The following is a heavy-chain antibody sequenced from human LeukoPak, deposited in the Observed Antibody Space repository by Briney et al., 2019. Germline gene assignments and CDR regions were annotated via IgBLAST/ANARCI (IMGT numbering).Heavy chain of an antibody. V-gene: IGHV3-7*01. CDR1: GFTFSNYW. Sequence: PGGSLRLSCAVSGFTFSNYWMSWVRQAPGKGLEWVANIKQDGTGKYYVDSAKGRFTISRDNAKNSLYLQMGSLRAEDTAAYYCARDKRPYYDMWSGPFDYWGQGTLVTVSS. D-gene: IGHD3-3*01. CDR2: IKQDGTGK. CDR3: ARDKRPYYDMWSGPFDY. J-gene: IGHJ4*02.